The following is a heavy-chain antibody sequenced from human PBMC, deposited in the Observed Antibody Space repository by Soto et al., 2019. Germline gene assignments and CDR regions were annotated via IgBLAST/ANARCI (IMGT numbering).Heavy chain of an antibody. V-gene: IGHV3-53*01. Sequence: GGSLRLSCAASECAVSINYLSWVRQAPGKGLEWVSLISVDGTTYYSDSVKGRITISRDISKNTVYLQMNSLRVEDTAVYYCVSIAVAEGFDPWGQGTLVTVSS. CDR1: ECAVSINY. CDR3: VSIAVAEGFDP. J-gene: IGHJ5*02. CDR2: ISVDGTT. D-gene: IGHD6-19*01.